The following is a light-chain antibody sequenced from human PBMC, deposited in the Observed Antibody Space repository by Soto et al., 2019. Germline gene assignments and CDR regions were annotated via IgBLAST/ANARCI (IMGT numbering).Light chain of an antibody. V-gene: IGLV4-69*01. Sequence: QPVLTQSPSASASLGASVKLTCTLSSGHSSYAIAWHQQQPEKGPRYLMKVDSDGSHTKGDGIPDRFSGSSSGPERYLHISSLQSEDAADYYCQTWGTGIHVVFGGGTKVTVL. CDR2: VDSDGSH. CDR1: SGHSSYA. J-gene: IGLJ2*01. CDR3: QTWGTGIHVV.